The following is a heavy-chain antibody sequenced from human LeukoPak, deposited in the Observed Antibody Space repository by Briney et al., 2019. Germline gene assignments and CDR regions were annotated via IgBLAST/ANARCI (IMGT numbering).Heavy chain of an antibody. V-gene: IGHV4-31*03. Sequence: SETLSLTCTVSGGSISSGGYYWSWIRQHPGKGLGWIGYIYYSGSTYYNPSLKSRVTISVDTSKNQFSLKLSSVTAADTAVYYCARAKLRATVIGFDYWGQGTLVTVSS. J-gene: IGHJ4*02. CDR3: ARAKLRATVIGFDY. CDR1: GGSISSGGYY. CDR2: IYYSGST. D-gene: IGHD4-17*01.